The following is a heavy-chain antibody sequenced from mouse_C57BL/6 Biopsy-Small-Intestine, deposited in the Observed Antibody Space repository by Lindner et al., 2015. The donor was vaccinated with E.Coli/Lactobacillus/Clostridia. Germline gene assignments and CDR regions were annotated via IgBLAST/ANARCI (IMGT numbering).Heavy chain of an antibody. CDR2: ISSGGSYT. D-gene: IGHD6-1*01. Sequence: VQLQESGGDLVKPGGSLKLSCAASGFTFISYGMSWVRQTPDKRLEWVATISSGGSYTYYPDSVKGRFTISRDNAKNTLFLQMTSLRSEDTAMYYCARPHYYSMDYWGQGTSVTVSS. CDR1: GFTFISYG. J-gene: IGHJ4*01. V-gene: IGHV5-6*01. CDR3: ARPHYYSMDY.